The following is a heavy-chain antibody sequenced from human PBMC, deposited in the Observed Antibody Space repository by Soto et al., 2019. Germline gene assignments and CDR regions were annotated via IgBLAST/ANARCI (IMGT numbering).Heavy chain of an antibody. CDR3: AIEGGVYGDYYYRDF. Sequence: QVQLQQWGAGLLKPSETLSLTCAVYGGSFSGYYWSWIRQPPGKGLEWIGEINHSGSTNYNPALKSRVTRSLDTAKNRFALKLSSMTAADTAVYYCAIEGGVYGDYYYRDFWGRGTTVTVCS. CDR2: INHSGST. CDR1: GGSFSGYY. D-gene: IGHD3-16*01. V-gene: IGHV4-34*01. J-gene: IGHJ6*03.